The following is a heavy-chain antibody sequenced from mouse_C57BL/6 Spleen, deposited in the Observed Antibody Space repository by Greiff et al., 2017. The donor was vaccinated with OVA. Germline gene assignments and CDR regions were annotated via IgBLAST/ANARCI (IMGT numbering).Heavy chain of an antibody. Sequence: QVQLQQPGAELVRPGTSVKLSCKASGYTFTSYWMHWVKQRPGQGLEWIGVIDPSDSYTNYNQKFKGKATLTVDTSSSTAYMQLSSLTSEDSAVYYCARYQTGWFAYWGQGTLVTVSA. CDR2: IDPSDSYT. D-gene: IGHD4-1*01. V-gene: IGHV1-59*01. CDR3: ARYQTGWFAY. J-gene: IGHJ3*01. CDR1: GYTFTSYW.